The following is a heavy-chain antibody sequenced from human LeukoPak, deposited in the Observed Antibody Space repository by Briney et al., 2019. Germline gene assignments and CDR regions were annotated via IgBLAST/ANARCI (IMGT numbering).Heavy chain of an antibody. CDR3: ARYSSSWALSFDY. J-gene: IGHJ4*02. CDR1: GGSISSYY. Sequence: SETLSLTCTVSGGSISSYYGSWIRQPPGKGLEWIGYIYYSGSTNYNPSLKSRVTILVDTSKNQFSLKLSSVTAADTAVYYCARYSSSWALSFDYWGQGTLVTVSS. D-gene: IGHD6-13*01. CDR2: IYYSGST. V-gene: IGHV4-59*08.